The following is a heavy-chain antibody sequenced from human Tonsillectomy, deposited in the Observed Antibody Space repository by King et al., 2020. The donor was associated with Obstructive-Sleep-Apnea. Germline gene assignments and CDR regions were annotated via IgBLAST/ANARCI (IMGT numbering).Heavy chain of an antibody. Sequence: QLQESGPGLVKPSETLSLTCTVSGGPISNYYWSWIRQPPGKGLEWIGYMYYSGNTNFNPSLKSRVTISADTSKIQFALRLSSVTAADPAVYYCARHRGVEDYGGYGDYFDYWGQGTLVTVSS. CDR1: GGPISNYY. J-gene: IGHJ4*02. D-gene: IGHD5-12*01. CDR3: ARHRGVEDYGGYGDYFDY. CDR2: MYYSGNT. V-gene: IGHV4-59*08.